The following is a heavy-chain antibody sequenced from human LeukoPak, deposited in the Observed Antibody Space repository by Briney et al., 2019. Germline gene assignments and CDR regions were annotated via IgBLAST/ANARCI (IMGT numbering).Heavy chain of an antibody. J-gene: IGHJ4*02. D-gene: IGHD3-9*01. CDR2: IYHSGIT. CDR3: ARAVGSFDWLPLFDY. V-gene: IGHV4-39*07. CDR1: GGSLSSSTYY. Sequence: SETLSLTCTVSGGSLSSSTYYWGWVRQPPGKGLEWIGNIYHSGITYYTPSLKSRVTISVDTSKNQFYLKLSSVTAADTAVYYCARAVGSFDWLPLFDYWGQGTLVTVSS.